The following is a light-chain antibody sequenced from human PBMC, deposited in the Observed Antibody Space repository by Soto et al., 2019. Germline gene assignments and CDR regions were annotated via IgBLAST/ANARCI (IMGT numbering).Light chain of an antibody. CDR1: QNINTW. V-gene: IGKV1-5*01. J-gene: IGKJ1*01. CDR3: QQYNSYS. CDR2: DAF. Sequence: DIQMTQSPSTLSASVGDRVTFTCRASQNINTWLAWYQQKPGQAPKLLIYDAFTLESGVPSKFSGSGSGTEFTLTISSLQPDDLATYYCQQYNSYSFGQGTKVEIK.